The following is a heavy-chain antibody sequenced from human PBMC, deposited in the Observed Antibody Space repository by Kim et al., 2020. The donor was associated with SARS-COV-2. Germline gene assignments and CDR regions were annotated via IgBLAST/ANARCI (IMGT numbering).Heavy chain of an antibody. D-gene: IGHD5-12*01. CDR3: ARLAESGYVPYY. V-gene: IGHV5-51*01. J-gene: IGHJ4*02. Sequence: SYSPAFQGQVTISADKSISTAYLQWSSLKASDTAMYYCARLAESGYVPYYWGQGTLVTVSS.